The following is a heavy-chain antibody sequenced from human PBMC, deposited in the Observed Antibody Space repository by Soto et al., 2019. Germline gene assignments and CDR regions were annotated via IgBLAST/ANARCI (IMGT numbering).Heavy chain of an antibody. CDR1: GFSFGDYA. CDR2: IRSKAYGGTT. J-gene: IGHJ4*02. D-gene: IGHD2-2*01. V-gene: IGHV3-49*03. Sequence: GGSLRLSCTASGFSFGDYAISWFRQAPGKGLEWVLFIRSKAYGGTTEYAASVKGRFTISRDDPKSIAYLQMNSLRIEDTAVYYCTRFWRGYPDYWGQGTLVTVSS. CDR3: TRFWRGYPDY.